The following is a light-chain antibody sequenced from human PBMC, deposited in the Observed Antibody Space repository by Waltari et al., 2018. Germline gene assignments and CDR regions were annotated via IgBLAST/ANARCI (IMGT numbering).Light chain of an antibody. CDR1: SPNIGQNT. CDR3: AVWDDSLNGLI. Sequence: QSVLTQPPSASGTPGQRVTISCSGSSPNIGQNTVNWYHQLPGTAPKLVIYFNDQRPSGVPDRVLGSKSCASASLAISGLQSDDEADFHCAVWDDSLNGLIFGGGTKLTVL. J-gene: IGLJ2*01. CDR2: FND. V-gene: IGLV1-44*01.